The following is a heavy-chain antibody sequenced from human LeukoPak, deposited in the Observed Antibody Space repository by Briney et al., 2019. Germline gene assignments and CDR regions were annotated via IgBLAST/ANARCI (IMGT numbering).Heavy chain of an antibody. CDR1: GFTFSRHY. V-gene: IGHV3-74*01. Sequence: GGSLRLSCAASGFTFSRHYMHWVRQAPGKGLVWVSRVNGVGTDKIYADSVKGRFTISRDNAKNTLYLQMNSLRVEDTAMYYCAKVVDCSGGSCYPYFDYWGQGTLVTVSS. CDR2: VNGVGTDK. CDR3: AKVVDCSGGSCYPYFDY. D-gene: IGHD2-15*01. J-gene: IGHJ4*02.